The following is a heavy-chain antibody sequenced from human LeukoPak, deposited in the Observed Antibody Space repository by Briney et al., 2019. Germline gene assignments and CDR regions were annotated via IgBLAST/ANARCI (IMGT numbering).Heavy chain of an antibody. J-gene: IGHJ4*02. D-gene: IGHD3-10*01. CDR2: LYHGGST. CDR3: ATRRFGELTY. Sequence: GGSLKLSCVGSGVIVRSNYMTWVRQAPGKGLEWVSILYHGGSTYYADSVKGRFSISRDTSKNTLYLQMNSLRVEDTAVYYCATRRFGELTYWGQGTLVTVSS. CDR1: GVIVRSNY. V-gene: IGHV3-66*01.